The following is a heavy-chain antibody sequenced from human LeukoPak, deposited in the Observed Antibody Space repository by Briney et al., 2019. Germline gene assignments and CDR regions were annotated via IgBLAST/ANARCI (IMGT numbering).Heavy chain of an antibody. J-gene: IGHJ4*02. CDR3: ARTTRYCSGGTCYGAVENFDY. CDR2: IYYSGST. Sequence: SETLSLTCTVSGGSISSYYWSWIRQPPGKGLEWLGYIYYSGSTNYNPSLKSRVTIAVDTSKNQFSLKLSSVTAADTAVYYCARTTRYCSGGTCYGAVENFDYWGQGTLVTVSS. CDR1: GGSISSYY. V-gene: IGHV4-59*01. D-gene: IGHD2-15*01.